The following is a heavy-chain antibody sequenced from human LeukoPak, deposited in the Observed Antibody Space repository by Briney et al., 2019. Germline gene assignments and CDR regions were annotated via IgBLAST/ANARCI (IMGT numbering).Heavy chain of an antibody. CDR3: ARGIAAAGIDY. J-gene: IGHJ4*02. CDR1: GYTFTNYG. CDR2: ISAYNVNA. V-gene: IGHV1-18*01. Sequence: GASVKGSCKASGYTFTNYGITCVRQAPGQGLEWMGWISAYNVNANYAQKLQSRVTMTTDTSTNTAYMDLRSLRSDDTALYYRARGIAAAGIDYWGQGTLVTVSS. D-gene: IGHD6-13*01.